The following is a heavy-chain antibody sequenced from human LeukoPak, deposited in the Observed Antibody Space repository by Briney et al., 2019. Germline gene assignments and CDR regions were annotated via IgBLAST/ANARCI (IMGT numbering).Heavy chain of an antibody. CDR1: GGSISSFY. CDR3: ARGAGWYNY. V-gene: IGHV4-59*01. D-gene: IGHD6-19*01. CDR2: IYYSGST. J-gene: IGHJ4*02. Sequence: SETLSLTCTVSGGSISSFYWSWIRQPPGKGLEWIGYIYYSGSTNYNPSLKSRVTISVDTSKNPFSLKMNSMTAADTAVYYCARGAGWYNYWGQGTLVTVSS.